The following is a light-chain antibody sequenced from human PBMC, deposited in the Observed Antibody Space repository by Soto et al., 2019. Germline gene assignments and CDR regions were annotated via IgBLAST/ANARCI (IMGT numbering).Light chain of an antibody. CDR2: KVS. V-gene: IGKV2-30*01. CDR1: QGLVYSDGNIY. Sequence: DVVFTQSPLSLPVTLGHPASISCRSSQGLVYSDGNIYLNWFQQRPGQSPRRLIYKVSDRDSGVPDRFSGSGSGTDFALEISRVEAEDVGVYYCMKGTHWPTNFGQGTRLEIK. CDR3: MKGTHWPTN. J-gene: IGKJ5*01.